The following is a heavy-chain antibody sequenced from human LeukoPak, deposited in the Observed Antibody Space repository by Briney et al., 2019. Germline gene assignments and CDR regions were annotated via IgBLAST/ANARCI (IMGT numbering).Heavy chain of an antibody. D-gene: IGHD3-16*01. Sequence: GGSLRLSCAASGFIFDDYGMSWVRQAPGKGLEWVSGINWNGGSTGYADSVKGRFTISRDNSKNTLYLQMNSLRAEDTAVYYCAKDVFSLLGGPFDYWGQGTLVTVSS. J-gene: IGHJ4*02. CDR3: AKDVFSLLGGPFDY. CDR2: INWNGGST. CDR1: GFIFDDYG. V-gene: IGHV3-20*04.